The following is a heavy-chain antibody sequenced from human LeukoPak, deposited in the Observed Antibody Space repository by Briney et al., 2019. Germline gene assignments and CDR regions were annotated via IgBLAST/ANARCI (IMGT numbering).Heavy chain of an antibody. D-gene: IGHD2-2*01. Sequence: GGSLRLSCAASGFTFSSYSMNWVRQAPGKGLEWVSYISSSSSTIYYADSVKGRFTISRDNAKNSLYLQMNSLRAEDTAVYYCASPFQYCSSTSCPPENAFDIWGQGTTVTVSS. J-gene: IGHJ3*02. CDR2: ISSSSSTI. CDR1: GFTFSSYS. CDR3: ASPFQYCSSTSCPPENAFDI. V-gene: IGHV3-48*01.